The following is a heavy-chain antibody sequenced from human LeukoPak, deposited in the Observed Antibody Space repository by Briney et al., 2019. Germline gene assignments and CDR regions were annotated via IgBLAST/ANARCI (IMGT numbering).Heavy chain of an antibody. CDR2: VRYEQSAT. CDR1: GFNFSIYG. J-gene: IGHJ4*02. D-gene: IGHD3-3*01. CDR3: VKDQGECPGSRCYLRFLEY. V-gene: IGHV3-30*02. Sequence: PGGSLRLSCAASGFNFSIYGMHWVRQAPGKGLEWVTFVRYEQSATVYGDSVQGRFAISRDNSKNTVYLQMNSLRVEDTALYFCVKDQGECPGSRCYLRFLEYWGQGTLVIVSS.